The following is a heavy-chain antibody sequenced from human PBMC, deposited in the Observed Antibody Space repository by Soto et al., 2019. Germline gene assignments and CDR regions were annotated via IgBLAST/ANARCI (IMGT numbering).Heavy chain of an antibody. V-gene: IGHV3-21*01. D-gene: IGHD3-22*01. J-gene: IGHJ4*02. CDR2: VSSSGSYI. CDR1: GFTFSSYG. Sequence: GGALRLSCAASGFTFSSYGMNWVRQTPGKGLEWVSSVSSSGSYIYYADSVKGRFTISRDNAKNSLYLQMNSLRAEYTAVYYCASLYHYHNDAYLTFDYWGQGT. CDR3: ASLYHYHNDAYLTFDY.